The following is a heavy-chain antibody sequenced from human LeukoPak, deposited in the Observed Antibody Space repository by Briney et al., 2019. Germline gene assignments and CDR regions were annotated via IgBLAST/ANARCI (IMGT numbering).Heavy chain of an antibody. CDR2: ISYDGSNK. V-gene: IGHV3-30-3*01. D-gene: IGHD6-13*01. CDR3: ARDLSWGSSWSYGMDV. Sequence: GGSLRLSCAASGFTFSNYAMHWVRQAPGKGLEWIAVISYDGSNKYYADSVKGRFTISRDNSKNTLYLQMNSLRAEDTAVYYCARDLSWGSSWSYGMDVWGQGTTATVSS. J-gene: IGHJ6*02. CDR1: GFTFSNYA.